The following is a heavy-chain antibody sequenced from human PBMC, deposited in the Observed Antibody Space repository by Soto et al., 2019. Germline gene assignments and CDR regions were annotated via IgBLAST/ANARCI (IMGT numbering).Heavy chain of an antibody. V-gene: IGHV3-15*01. CDR1: GFTFSNAW. J-gene: IGHJ6*02. D-gene: IGHD2-2*01. Sequence: PGGSLRLSCAASGFTFSNAWMSWVRQAPGKGLEWVGRIKSKTDGGTTDYAAPVKGRFTISRDDSKNTLYLQMNSLKTEDTAVYYCTAQLVATYYYYGMDVWRQGTTVTVSS. CDR2: IKSKTDGGTT. CDR3: TAQLVATYYYYGMDV.